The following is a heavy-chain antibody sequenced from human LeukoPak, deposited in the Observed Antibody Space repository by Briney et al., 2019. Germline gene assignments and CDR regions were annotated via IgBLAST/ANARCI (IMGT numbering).Heavy chain of an antibody. Sequence: GESLKISCEASGYRFTNYWIGWVRQMPGKGLEWMGIIYPGDSDTRYSPSFQGQVTISADKSISTAYLQWTSLRASDTAMYYCARRLLTGGFDIWAKGQWSPSLQ. J-gene: IGHJ3*02. D-gene: IGHD1-26*01. CDR3: ARRLLTGGFDI. CDR2: IYPGDSDT. CDR1: GYRFTNYW. V-gene: IGHV5-51*01.